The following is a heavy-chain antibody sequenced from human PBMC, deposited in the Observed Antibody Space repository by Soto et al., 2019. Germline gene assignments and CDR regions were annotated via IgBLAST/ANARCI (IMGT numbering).Heavy chain of an antibody. J-gene: IGHJ4*02. CDR3: ARDMGGQSFDY. Sequence: GGSVRLSCAASGFTFSSYGMHWVRQAPGKGLEWVAVIWYDGSNKYYADSVKGRFTISRDNSKNTLYLQMNSLRAEDTAVYYCARDMGGQSFDYWGQGTLVTVSS. V-gene: IGHV3-33*01. CDR1: GFTFSSYG. D-gene: IGHD3-16*01. CDR2: IWYDGSNK.